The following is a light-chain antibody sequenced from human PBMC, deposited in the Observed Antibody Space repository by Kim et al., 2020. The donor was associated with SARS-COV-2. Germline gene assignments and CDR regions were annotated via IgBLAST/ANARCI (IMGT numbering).Light chain of an antibody. CDR3: QVWDSSVV. CDR1: NIGSKN. V-gene: IGLV3-9*01. J-gene: IGLJ2*01. Sequence: VPVALGQTARITSGGNNIGSKNVHWYQQKPGQAPVLVIYRDSNRPAGIPERFSGSNSGNTATLTISRAQAGDEADYYCQVWDSSVVFGGGTQLTVL. CDR2: RDS.